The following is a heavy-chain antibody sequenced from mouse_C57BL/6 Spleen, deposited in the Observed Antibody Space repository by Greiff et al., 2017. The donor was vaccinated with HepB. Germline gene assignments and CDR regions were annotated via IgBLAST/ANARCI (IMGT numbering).Heavy chain of an antibody. Sequence: EVQLQQSGPELVKPGASVKIPCEASGYTFTDYNMDWVKQSHGKSLEWIGDINPNNGGTIYNQKFKGKATLTVDKSSSTAYMELRSLTSEDTAVYYCARGVDYYGSSSFAYWGQGTLVTVSA. D-gene: IGHD1-1*01. V-gene: IGHV1-18*01. CDR3: ARGVDYYGSSSFAY. CDR1: GYTFTDYN. CDR2: INPNNGGT. J-gene: IGHJ3*01.